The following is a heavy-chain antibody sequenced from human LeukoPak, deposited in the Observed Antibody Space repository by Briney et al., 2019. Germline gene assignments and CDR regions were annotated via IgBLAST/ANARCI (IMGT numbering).Heavy chain of an antibody. J-gene: IGHJ4*02. CDR3: AREVWGRYCSSTSCYRNYFDY. Sequence: ASVKVSCKASGGTFSSYAISWVRQAPGQGLEWMGGIIPIFGTANYAQKFQGRVTITTDESTSTAYMGLSSLRSEDTAVYYCAREVWGRYCSSTSCYRNYFDYWGQGTLVTVSS. V-gene: IGHV1-69*05. CDR2: IIPIFGTA. CDR1: GGTFSSYA. D-gene: IGHD2-2*02.